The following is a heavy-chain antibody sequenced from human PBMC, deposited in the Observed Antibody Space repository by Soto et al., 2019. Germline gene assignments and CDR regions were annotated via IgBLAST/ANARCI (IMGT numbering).Heavy chain of an antibody. D-gene: IGHD2-2*02. J-gene: IGHJ5*02. V-gene: IGHV4-34*01. CDR3: ARGGCSSTSCYKNWFDP. Sequence: PSETLSLTCAVYGGSFSGYYWSWIRQPPGKGLEWIGEINHSGSTNYNPSLKSRVTISVDTSKNQFSLKLSSVTAADTAVYYCARGGCSSTSCYKNWFDPWGQGTLVTVSS. CDR2: INHSGST. CDR1: GGSFSGYY.